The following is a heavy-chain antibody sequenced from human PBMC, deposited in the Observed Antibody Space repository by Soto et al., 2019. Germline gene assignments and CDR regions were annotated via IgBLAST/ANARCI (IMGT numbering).Heavy chain of an antibody. J-gene: IGHJ4*02. CDR2: IYSGGST. D-gene: IGHD5-18*01. CDR3: AREIQLWSFDY. Sequence: PGGSLRLSCAASGFTVSSNYMSWVRQAPGKGLEWVSVIYSGGSTYYADSVKGRFTISRDNSKNTLYLQMNSLRAEDTAVHYCAREIQLWSFDYWGQGTLVTVSS. V-gene: IGHV3-53*01. CDR1: GFTVSSNY.